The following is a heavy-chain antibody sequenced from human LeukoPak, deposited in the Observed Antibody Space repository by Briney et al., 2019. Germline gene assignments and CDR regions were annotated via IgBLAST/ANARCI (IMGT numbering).Heavy chain of an antibody. J-gene: IGHJ4*02. CDR3: ARGTSSSSSGSLSY. V-gene: IGHV1-18*01. CDR1: GYTFTSYG. CDR2: VSAYNGNT. Sequence: ASVKVSCKASGYTFTSYGISWVRQAPGQGLEWMGWVSAYNGNTNYAQKLQGRVTMTTDTSTSTAYMELRSLRSDDTAVYYCARGTSSSSSGSLSYWGQGTLVTVSS. D-gene: IGHD6-6*01.